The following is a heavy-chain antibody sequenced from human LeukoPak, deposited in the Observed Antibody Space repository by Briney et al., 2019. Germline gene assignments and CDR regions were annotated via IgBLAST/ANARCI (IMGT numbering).Heavy chain of an antibody. Sequence: PVGSLRLSCAASGFTFSCYAMGWVRQAPGEGLEGVSSICVSGGNTYHQASVKGRFTISRDNSRNTLHLQMNSLRVEDTAVYYCAKDIPGRGWSHDFWGQGTLVPVSS. D-gene: IGHD6-19*01. V-gene: IGHV3-23*01. J-gene: IGHJ4*02. CDR1: GFTFSCYA. CDR3: AKDIPGRGWSHDF. CDR2: ICVSGGNT.